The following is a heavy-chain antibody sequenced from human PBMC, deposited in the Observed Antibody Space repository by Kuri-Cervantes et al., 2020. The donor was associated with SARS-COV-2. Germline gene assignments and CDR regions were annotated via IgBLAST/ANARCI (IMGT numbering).Heavy chain of an antibody. Sequence: SETLSLTCTVSGGSISSSSYYWGWIRQPPGKGLEWIGYIYYSGSTNYNPSLKSRVTISVDTSKNQFSLKLSSVTAADTAVYYCARLNYDSSGYYADYWGQGTLVTVSS. D-gene: IGHD3-22*01. CDR2: IYYSGST. J-gene: IGHJ4*02. CDR1: GGSISSSSYY. V-gene: IGHV4-39*01. CDR3: ARLNYDSSGYYADY.